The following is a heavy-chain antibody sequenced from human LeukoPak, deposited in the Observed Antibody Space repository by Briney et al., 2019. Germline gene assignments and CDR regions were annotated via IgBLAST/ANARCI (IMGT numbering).Heavy chain of an antibody. D-gene: IGHD3-3*01. CDR3: ARDRTTITIFGVALNYGMDV. CDR2: ISGSGGST. J-gene: IGHJ6*02. V-gene: IGHV3-23*01. Sequence: HPGGSLRLSCAASGFTFSSYAMSWVRQAPGKGLEWVSAISGSGGSTYYADSVKGRFTISRDNSKNTLYLQMNSLRAEDTAVYYCARDRTTITIFGVALNYGMDVWGQGTTVTVSS. CDR1: GFTFSSYA.